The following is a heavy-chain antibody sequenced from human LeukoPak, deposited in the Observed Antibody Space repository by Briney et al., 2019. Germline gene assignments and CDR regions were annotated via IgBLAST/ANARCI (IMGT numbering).Heavy chain of an antibody. CDR1: GYTFTSYY. V-gene: IGHV1-46*01. CDR2: INPSGGST. D-gene: IGHD3-22*01. J-gene: IGHJ4*02. CDR3: ARDSSGYHPLGY. Sequence: VASVKVSCKASGYTFTSYYMHWVRQAPGQGLEWMGIINPSGGSTSYAQKFQGRVTITADKSTSTAYMELSSLRSEDTAVYYCARDSSGYHPLGYWGQGTLVTVSS.